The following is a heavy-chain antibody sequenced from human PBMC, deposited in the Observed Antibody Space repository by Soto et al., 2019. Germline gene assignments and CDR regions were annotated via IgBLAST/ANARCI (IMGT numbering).Heavy chain of an antibody. D-gene: IGHD2-8*02. J-gene: IGHJ4*02. Sequence: WGWLRQPPGKGLEWVASVYYGGRSYYNPSLNSRVTISVDTSKNQFSLKLTSVTAADMAVYYCASVKITGLFDYWGQGSLVTVYS. CDR3: ASVKITGLFDY. V-gene: IGHV4-39*01. CDR2: VYYGGRS.